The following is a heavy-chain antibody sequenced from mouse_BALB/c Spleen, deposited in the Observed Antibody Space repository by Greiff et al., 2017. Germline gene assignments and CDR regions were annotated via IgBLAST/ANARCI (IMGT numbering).Heavy chain of an antibody. CDR1: GFTFNTNA. D-gene: IGHD2-1*01. CDR2: IRSKSNNYAT. Sequence: EVQLVETGGGLVQPKGSLKLSCAASGFTFNTNAMNWVRQAPGKGLEWVARIRSKSNNYATYYADSVKDRFTISRDDSQSMLYLQMNNLKTEDTAMYYCVSHYGNYLYFDVWGAGTTVTVSS. J-gene: IGHJ1*01. CDR3: VSHYGNYLYFDV. V-gene: IGHV10S3*01.